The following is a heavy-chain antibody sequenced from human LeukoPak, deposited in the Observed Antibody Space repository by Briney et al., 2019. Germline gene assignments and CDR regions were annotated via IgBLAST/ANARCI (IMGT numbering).Heavy chain of an antibody. Sequence: ASVTVSCKASGYTFTGYYMHWVRQAPGQGLEWMGWINPNSGGTNYAQKFQGRVTMTRDTSISTAYMELSRLRSDDTAVYYCASIDISSDRETAFDYWGQGTLVTVSS. CDR1: GYTFTGYY. CDR2: INPNSGGT. D-gene: IGHD3-3*02. J-gene: IGHJ4*02. V-gene: IGHV1-2*02. CDR3: ASIDISSDRETAFDY.